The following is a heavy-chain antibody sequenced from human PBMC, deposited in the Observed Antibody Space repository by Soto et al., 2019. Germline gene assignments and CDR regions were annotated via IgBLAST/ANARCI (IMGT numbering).Heavy chain of an antibody. CDR3: ARVTADGPNYCYGTGH. D-gene: IGHD2-21*02. V-gene: IGHV1-2*02. CDR1: GYTFTGYY. J-gene: IGHJ6*01. CDR2: INPNSGGT. Sequence: ASVKVSCKASGYTFTGYYMHWVRQAPGQGLEWMGWINPNSGGTNYAQKFQGRVTMTRDTSISTAYMELSRLRSDDTAVYYCARVTADGPNYCYGTGHRGRGRTVT.